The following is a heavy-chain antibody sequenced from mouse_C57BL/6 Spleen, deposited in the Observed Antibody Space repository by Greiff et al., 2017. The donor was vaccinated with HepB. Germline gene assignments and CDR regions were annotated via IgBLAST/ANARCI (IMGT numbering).Heavy chain of an antibody. Sequence: VQLQQSGPELVKPGASVKISCKASGYAFSSSWMNWVKQRPGKGLEWIGRIYPGDGDTNYNGKFTGKATLTADKSSSTAYMQLSSLTSEDSAVYFCARRASGSPYYFDYWGQGTTLTVSS. D-gene: IGHD1-1*01. CDR2: IYPGDGDT. CDR3: ARRASGSPYYFDY. J-gene: IGHJ2*01. CDR1: GYAFSSSW. V-gene: IGHV1-82*01.